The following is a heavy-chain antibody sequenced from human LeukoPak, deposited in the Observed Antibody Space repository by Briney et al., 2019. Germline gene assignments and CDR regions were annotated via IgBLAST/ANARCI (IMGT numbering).Heavy chain of an antibody. D-gene: IGHD3-22*01. CDR1: GGSFSAYY. Sequence: SETLSLTCAVYGGSFSAYYWSWIRQPPGKGLEWIGEINHRGSTTYNPSLKSRVTISVDTSKNQFPLKLSSVTAADTAVYYCARHLPYDSSGYYLDAFDIWGQGTMVTVSS. CDR3: ARHLPYDSSGYYLDAFDI. J-gene: IGHJ3*02. CDR2: INHRGST. V-gene: IGHV4-34*01.